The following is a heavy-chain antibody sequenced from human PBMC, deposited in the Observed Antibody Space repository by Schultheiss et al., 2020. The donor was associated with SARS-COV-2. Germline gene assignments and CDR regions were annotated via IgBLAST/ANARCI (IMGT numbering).Heavy chain of an antibody. D-gene: IGHD4-11*01. CDR2: IKQDGSEK. J-gene: IGHJ6*03. V-gene: IGHV3-7*01. CDR3: ARAMSNYVHYYYYYMDV. Sequence: GESLKISCAASGFTFSSYWMSWVRQAPGKGLEWVANIKQDGSEKYYVDSVKGRFTISRDNAKNSLYLQMNSLRAEDTAVYYCARAMSNYVHYYYYYMDVWGKGTTVTVSS. CDR1: GFTFSSYW.